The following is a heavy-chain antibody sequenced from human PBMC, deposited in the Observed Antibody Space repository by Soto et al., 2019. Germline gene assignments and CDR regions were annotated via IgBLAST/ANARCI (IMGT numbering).Heavy chain of an antibody. D-gene: IGHD2-2*01. CDR1: GFTFSSYA. CDR3: AKEDPYCSSTSCQNYYYYYGMDV. Sequence: PGGSLRLSCAASGFTFSSYAMSWVRQAPGKGLEWVSAICGSGGSTYYADSVKGRFTISRDNSKNTLYLQMNSLRAEDTAVYYCAKEDPYCSSTSCQNYYYYYGMDVWGQGTTVTVSS. V-gene: IGHV3-23*01. J-gene: IGHJ6*02. CDR2: ICGSGGST.